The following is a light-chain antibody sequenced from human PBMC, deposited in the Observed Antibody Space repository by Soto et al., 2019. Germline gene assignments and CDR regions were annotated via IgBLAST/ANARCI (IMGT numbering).Light chain of an antibody. CDR3: SSYTSSASYV. CDR1: SSDVDGYNY. V-gene: IGLV2-14*01. CDR2: EVT. J-gene: IGLJ1*01. Sequence: QSPMSEPSCGSGSTGQSITFSCTGTSSDVDGYNYVFCYQQNTDKAPHLMIYEVTIGHPKDYNRLSGSSLGTTASLTIYGLQAEYEADCCCSSYTSSASYVFGTGTKV.